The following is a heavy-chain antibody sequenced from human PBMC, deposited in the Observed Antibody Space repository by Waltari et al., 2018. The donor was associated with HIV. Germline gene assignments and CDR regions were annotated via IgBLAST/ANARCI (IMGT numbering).Heavy chain of an antibody. CDR3: ARGPIVGSYANY. CDR2: FAPDGPPT. V-gene: IGHV1-2*05. J-gene: IGHJ4*02. CDR1: GYTFTNFF. Sequence: VQLVQSGAEVKKPGASVKISCKTSGYTFTNFFLHWVRQAPGGGLGWMGRFAPDGPPTLSAHVFQDRLIMTGYTTTGTAYLELTSLTPNDTGFYFCARGPIVGSYANYWGQGTLVTVSS. D-gene: IGHD3-10*01.